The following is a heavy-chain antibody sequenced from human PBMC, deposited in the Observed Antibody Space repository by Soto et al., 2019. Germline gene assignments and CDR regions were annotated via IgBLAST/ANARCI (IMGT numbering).Heavy chain of an antibody. V-gene: IGHV3-74*01. CDR1: GFTFSSYW. Sequence: EVQLVESGGGLVQPGGSLRLSCAASGFTFSSYWMHWVRQAPGKGLVWVSRINSDGSSTSYADSVKGRFTISRDNAKNTLCLQMNSLRAEDTAVYYCVRTSLVVAAATREDYWGQGTLVTVSS. D-gene: IGHD2-15*01. J-gene: IGHJ4*02. CDR2: INSDGSST. CDR3: VRTSLVVAAATREDY.